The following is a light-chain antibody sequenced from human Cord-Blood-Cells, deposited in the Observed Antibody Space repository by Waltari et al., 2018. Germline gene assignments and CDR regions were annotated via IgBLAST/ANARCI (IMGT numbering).Light chain of an antibody. CDR2: EFS. Sequence: QSALPQPPSASGSPGQPVTISCTGTSSDVGGYHYAPWYHQHPGKAPKLRIYEFSNRPSGVPDRFSGSKSGNPASLTVSGLQAEDEADYYCSSYAGSNNWVFGGGTKLTVL. CDR1: SSDVGGYHY. CDR3: SSYAGSNNWV. J-gene: IGLJ3*02. V-gene: IGLV2-8*01.